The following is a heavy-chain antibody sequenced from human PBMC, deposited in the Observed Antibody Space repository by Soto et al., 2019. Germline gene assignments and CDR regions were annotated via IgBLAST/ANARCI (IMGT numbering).Heavy chain of an antibody. V-gene: IGHV3-7*01. Sequence: GGSLRLSCAASGFTFSSYWMSWVRQAPWKGLEWVANIKQDGSEKYYVDSVKGRFTISRDNAKNSLYLQMNSLRAEDTAVYYCARDRYCSSTSCYHLYGMDVWGQGTTVTVSS. J-gene: IGHJ6*02. D-gene: IGHD2-2*01. CDR2: IKQDGSEK. CDR3: ARDRYCSSTSCYHLYGMDV. CDR1: GFTFSSYW.